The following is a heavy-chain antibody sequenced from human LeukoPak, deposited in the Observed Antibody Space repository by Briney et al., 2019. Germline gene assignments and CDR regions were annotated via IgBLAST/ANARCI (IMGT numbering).Heavy chain of an antibody. Sequence: PGGSLRLSCAASGFTVSSNYMSWVRQAPGKGLEWVSVIYSGGSTYYADSVKGRFTISRDNSKNTLYLQMNSLRAEDTAVYYCAKVLPPYYYDSSGYTFDYWGQGTLVTVSS. CDR2: IYSGGST. J-gene: IGHJ4*02. CDR1: GFTVSSNY. CDR3: AKVLPPYYYDSSGYTFDY. V-gene: IGHV3-53*01. D-gene: IGHD3-22*01.